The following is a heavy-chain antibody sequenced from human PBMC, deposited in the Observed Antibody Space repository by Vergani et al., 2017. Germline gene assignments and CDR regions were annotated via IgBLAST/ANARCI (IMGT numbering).Heavy chain of an antibody. J-gene: IGHJ4*02. CDR3: ARGDYDILTGYRY. CDR2: INPSGGHT. D-gene: IGHD3-9*01. V-gene: IGHV1-46*03. CDR1: GYTFSNYY. Sequence: QVQVVQSGAEVKKSGASVKVSCKTSGYTFSNYYMHWVRQAPGQGLEWMGIINPSGGHTNYAQKVQGRVTMTRDTSTSTVYMELSSLRSEDTAIYYCARGDYDILTGYRYWGQGTLVTVSA.